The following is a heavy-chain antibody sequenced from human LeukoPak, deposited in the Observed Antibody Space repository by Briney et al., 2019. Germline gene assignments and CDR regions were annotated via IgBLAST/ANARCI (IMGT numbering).Heavy chain of an antibody. V-gene: IGHV3-15*01. CDR1: GFTFSDAW. Sequence: PGGSLSLSCVGSGFTFSDAWMSWVRQAPGKGLEWVGRIKSKSDGGTIDYAAPVKGRFTISRDDSRNTLYLQMNRLKAEDTAVYYCTTRRQDGWWGRGTLVTVST. CDR2: IKSKSDGGTI. J-gene: IGHJ4*02. CDR3: TTRRQDGW. D-gene: IGHD2-15*01.